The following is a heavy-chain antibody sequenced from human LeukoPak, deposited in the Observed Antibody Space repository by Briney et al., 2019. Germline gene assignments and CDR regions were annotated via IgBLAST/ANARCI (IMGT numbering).Heavy chain of an antibody. CDR2: IYYSGST. V-gene: IGHV4-30-4*08. CDR3: ARGTDYYDSSGFDN. Sequence: PSETLSLTCTVSGGSISSGDYYWSWIRQPPGKGLEWSGYIYYSGSTYYNPSLKSRVTISVDTSKNQFSLKLSSVTAADTAVYYCARGTDYYDSSGFDNWGQGTLVTVSS. CDR1: GGSISSGDYY. D-gene: IGHD3-22*01. J-gene: IGHJ4*02.